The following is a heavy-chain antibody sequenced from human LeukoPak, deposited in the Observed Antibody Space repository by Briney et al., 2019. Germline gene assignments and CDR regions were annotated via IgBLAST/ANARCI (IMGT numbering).Heavy chain of an antibody. CDR1: GGSISSSNW. V-gene: IGHV4-4*02. Sequence: SGTLSLTCAVSGGSISSSNWWSWVRPPPGKGLEWIGYIYHSGSTYYNPSLKSRVTISVDRSKNQFSLKLSSVTAADTAVYYCARDRYGDHTYFDYWGQGTLVTVSS. CDR3: ARDRYGDHTYFDY. J-gene: IGHJ4*02. CDR2: IYHSGST. D-gene: IGHD4-17*01.